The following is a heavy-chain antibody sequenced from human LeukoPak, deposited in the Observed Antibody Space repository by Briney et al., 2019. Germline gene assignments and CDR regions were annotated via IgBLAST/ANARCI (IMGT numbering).Heavy chain of an antibody. CDR1: GFTVSSNY. D-gene: IGHD7-27*01. CDR2: IYSGGST. CDR3: ARAHNWGDFDY. V-gene: IGHV3-53*01. J-gene: IGHJ4*02. Sequence: GGSLRLSCAPSGFTVSSNYMSWVRQAPGKGLGWVSVIYSGGSTNYADSVKGRFTISRDNSKNTLYLQMNSLRAGDTAVYYCARAHNWGDFDYWGQGALVTVSS.